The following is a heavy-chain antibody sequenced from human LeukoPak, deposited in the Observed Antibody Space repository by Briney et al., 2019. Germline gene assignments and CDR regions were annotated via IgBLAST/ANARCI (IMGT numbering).Heavy chain of an antibody. D-gene: IGHD6-13*01. V-gene: IGHV4-39*07. Sequence: SETLSLTCSVSGDSITGYYWGWIRQPPGKGLEWIGSIYYSGSTYYNPSLKSRVTISVDTSKNQFSLKLSSVTAADTAVYYCARKGEPRSWYRYYFDYWGQGTLVTVSS. J-gene: IGHJ4*02. CDR3: ARKGEPRSWYRYYFDY. CDR2: IYYSGST. CDR1: GDSITGYY.